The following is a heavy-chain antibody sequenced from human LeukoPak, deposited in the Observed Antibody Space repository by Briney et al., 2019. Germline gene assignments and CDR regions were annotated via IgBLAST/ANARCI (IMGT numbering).Heavy chain of an antibody. CDR1: GFTFSSYG. V-gene: IGHV3-30*02. CDR2: IRYDGSNK. J-gene: IGHJ4*02. Sequence: GGSLRLSCAASGFTFSSYGMHWVRQAPGKGLEWVAFIRYDGSNKYYADSVKGRFTISRDNSKNTLYLQMNSLRAEDTAVYYCARAESYYGSGSYSYFDYWGQGTLVTVSS. D-gene: IGHD3-10*01. CDR3: ARAESYYGSGSYSYFDY.